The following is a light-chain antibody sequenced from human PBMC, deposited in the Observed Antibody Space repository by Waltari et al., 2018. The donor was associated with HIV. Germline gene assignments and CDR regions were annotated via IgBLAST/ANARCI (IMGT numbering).Light chain of an antibody. V-gene: IGLV2-14*01. Sequence: QSALTQPASVSGSPGQSITIACTGTRSDVGGYNYVSWYQQHPGKAPKLMLYEVRNRPSGVSTRFSGSKSGNTASLTISGLQAEDEADYYCSSYTSSSTRVFGGGTKLTVL. CDR2: EVR. CDR3: SSYTSSSTRV. J-gene: IGLJ3*02. CDR1: RSDVGGYNY.